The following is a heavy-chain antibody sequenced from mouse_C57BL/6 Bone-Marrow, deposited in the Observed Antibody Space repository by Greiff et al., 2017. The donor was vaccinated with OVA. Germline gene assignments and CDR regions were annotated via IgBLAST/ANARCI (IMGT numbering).Heavy chain of an antibody. D-gene: IGHD2-2*01. J-gene: IGHJ2*01. CDR3: ARVYGYDVYYFDY. CDR2: ISNLAYSI. Sequence: EVKLEESGGGLVQPGGSLKLSCAASGFTFSDYGMAWVRQAPRKGPEWVAFISNLAYSIYYADTVTGRFTISRENAKNTLYLEMSSLRSEDTAMYYCARVYGYDVYYFDYWGQGTTLTVSS. V-gene: IGHV5-15*04. CDR1: GFTFSDYG.